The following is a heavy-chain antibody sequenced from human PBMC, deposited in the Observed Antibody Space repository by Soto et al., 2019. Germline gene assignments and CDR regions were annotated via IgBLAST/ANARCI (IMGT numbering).Heavy chain of an antibody. CDR2: INPNSGGT. D-gene: IGHD3-3*01. J-gene: IGHJ6*02. CDR3: ARELPYYDFWSGYPNLYGMGV. CDR1: GYTFTGYY. V-gene: IGHV1-2*02. Sequence: ASVKVSCKASGYTFTGYYMHWVRQAPGQGLEWMGWINPNSGGTNYAQKFQGRVTMTRDTSISTAYMELSRLRFDDTAVYYCARELPYYDFWSGYPNLYGMGVWGQGTTVTVS.